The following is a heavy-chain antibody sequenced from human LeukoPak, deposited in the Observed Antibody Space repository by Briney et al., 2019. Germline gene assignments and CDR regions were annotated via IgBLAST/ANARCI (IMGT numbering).Heavy chain of an antibody. CDR2: IIPIFGTA. Sequence: SVKVSCKASGGTFSSYAISWVRRAPGQGLEWMGGIIPIFGTANYAQKFQGRVTITTDESKSTAYMELSSLRSEDTAVYYCAREGHLDGYNYFYFDYWGQGTLVTVSS. V-gene: IGHV1-69*05. CDR1: GGTFSSYA. D-gene: IGHD5-24*01. J-gene: IGHJ4*02. CDR3: AREGHLDGYNYFYFDY.